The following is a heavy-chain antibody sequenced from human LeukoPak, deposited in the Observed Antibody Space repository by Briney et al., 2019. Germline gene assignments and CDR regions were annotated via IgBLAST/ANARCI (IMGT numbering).Heavy chain of an antibody. CDR3: AGHDYYGSGSYR. CDR1: GASISSYQ. V-gene: IGHV4-59*08. J-gene: IGHJ5*02. D-gene: IGHD3-10*01. Sequence: PSETLSLTCTVSGASISSYQWSWIRQPPGKGLEWIGYMYYSGSTKYNPSLKSRVTISGDTSKNQFSLKLISVTAADAAVYYCAGHDYYGSGSYRWGQGTLVTVSS. CDR2: MYYSGST.